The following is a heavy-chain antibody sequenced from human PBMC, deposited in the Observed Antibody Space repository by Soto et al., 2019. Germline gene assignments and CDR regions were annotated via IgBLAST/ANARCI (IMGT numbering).Heavy chain of an antibody. J-gene: IGHJ4*02. CDR1: GYTFTSYG. V-gene: IGHV1-18*01. D-gene: IGHD3-3*01. CDR2: ISGYNGNT. Sequence: ASVKVSCKASGYTFTSYGISWVRQAPGQVLEWMGWISGYNGNTNYAQKLQGRVTMTTDTSTSTAYMELRSLRSDDTAVYYCARGYDFWSGYLNFDYWGQGTLVTVSS. CDR3: ARGYDFWSGYLNFDY.